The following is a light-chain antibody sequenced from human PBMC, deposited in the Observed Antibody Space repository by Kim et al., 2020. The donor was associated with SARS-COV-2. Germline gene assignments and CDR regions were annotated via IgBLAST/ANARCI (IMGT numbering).Light chain of an antibody. V-gene: IGLV4-69*01. Sequence: ASVKRTCTLSSGHSKYAIAWHQQQPQKGPRYLMKLNSDGSHNKGDGIPDRFSGSSSGAERYLIISSLQSEDEADYYCQTWGTGIWVFGGGTQLTVL. CDR2: LNSDGSH. J-gene: IGLJ3*02. CDR3: QTWGTGIWV. CDR1: SGHSKYA.